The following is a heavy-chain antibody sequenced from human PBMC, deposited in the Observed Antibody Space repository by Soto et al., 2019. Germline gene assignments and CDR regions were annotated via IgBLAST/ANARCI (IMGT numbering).Heavy chain of an antibody. D-gene: IGHD1-1*01. CDR2: IYWDGES. J-gene: IGHJ4*02. CDR1: GFSFTTTRMG. CDR3: EHRDSTGTTTYFDS. Sequence: QITLKKAGPTLVKPTETLTLTCTFSGFSFTTTRMGVGWTRQPPAKPLDWLANIYWDGESRYNPLLRRRLTLTEDTSKYQVVLTMTNMDPKNTATYYCEHRDSTGTTTYFDSWGQGIPVTVAS. V-gene: IGHV2-5*02.